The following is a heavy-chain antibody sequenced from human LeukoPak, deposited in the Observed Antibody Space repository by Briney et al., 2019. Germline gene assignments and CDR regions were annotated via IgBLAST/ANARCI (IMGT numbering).Heavy chain of an antibody. V-gene: IGHV4-59*07. Sequence: PSDTLSLTCTVSGGSSSGFYWSWIRQPPGKGLEWVSYVYNSEYNSYNPSLKSRVSIEFDTSEDQFSLSLASVTDADTAVYYCARNWGSGGSYLFDFWGPGTLVTVSS. D-gene: IGHD6-19*01. CDR2: VYNSEYN. CDR3: ARNWGSGGSYLFDF. J-gene: IGHJ4*02. CDR1: GGSSSGFY.